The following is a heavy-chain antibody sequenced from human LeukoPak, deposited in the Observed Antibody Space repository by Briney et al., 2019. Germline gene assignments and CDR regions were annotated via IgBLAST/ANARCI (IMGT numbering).Heavy chain of an antibody. CDR2: IYDSGST. V-gene: IGHV4-59*01. Sequence: SETLSLTCTVSGGSISSYYWSWIRQPPGKGLEWRGDIYDSGSTNYNPSLKSRVTISVDTSKNQFSLKLSSVTAADTAVYYCARAPRITMVRGIYYFDYWGQGTLVTVSS. CDR1: GGSISSYY. CDR3: ARAPRITMVRGIYYFDY. D-gene: IGHD3-10*01. J-gene: IGHJ4*02.